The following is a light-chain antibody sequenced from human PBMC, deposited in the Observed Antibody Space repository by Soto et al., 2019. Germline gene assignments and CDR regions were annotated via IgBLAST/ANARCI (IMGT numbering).Light chain of an antibody. V-gene: IGKV3-20*01. CDR3: QEYGTSPLIT. J-gene: IGKJ5*01. Sequence: EIVMTQSPATLSVSPGERATLSCRASQSVGSDLAWYQQKPGQAPRLVIYGTSSRATGIPDRFSGSGSGTDFTLTISRLEPEDFAVYYCQEYGTSPLITFGPGTRLEI. CDR1: QSVGSD. CDR2: GTS.